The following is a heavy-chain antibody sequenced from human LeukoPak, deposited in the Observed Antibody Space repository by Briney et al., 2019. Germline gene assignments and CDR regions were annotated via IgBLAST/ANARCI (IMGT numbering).Heavy chain of an antibody. CDR3: ARDQGSSIAAAGTLSYYYYYYGMDV. V-gene: IGHV4-34*01. CDR2: INHSGST. D-gene: IGHD6-13*01. J-gene: IGHJ6*02. Sequence: SETLSLTCAVYGGSFSGYYWSWIRQPPGKGLEWIGEINHSGSTNYNPSLKSRVTISVDTSKNQFSLKLSSVTAADTAVYYCARDQGSSIAAAGTLSYYYYYYGMDVWGQGTTVTVSS. CDR1: GGSFSGYY.